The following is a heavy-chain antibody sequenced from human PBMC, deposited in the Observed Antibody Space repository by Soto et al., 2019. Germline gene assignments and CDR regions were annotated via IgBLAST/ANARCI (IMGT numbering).Heavy chain of an antibody. CDR3: AKEGRRYSYGYDY. J-gene: IGHJ4*02. Sequence: EVQLLESGGGLVQPGGSLRLSCAASGFTFSSYAMSWVRQAPGKGLDWVSAISGSGGSTYYADSVKGRFTIARDNSKNTLYLQMNSLRAEDTAVYYCAKEGRRYSYGYDYWGQGTLVTVSS. V-gene: IGHV3-23*01. CDR2: ISGSGGST. CDR1: GFTFSSYA. D-gene: IGHD5-18*01.